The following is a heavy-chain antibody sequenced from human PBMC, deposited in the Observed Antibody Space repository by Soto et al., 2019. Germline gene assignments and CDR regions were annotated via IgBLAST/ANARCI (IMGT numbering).Heavy chain of an antibody. CDR3: ARAAAAGTLDFDY. CDR2: IYSGGST. J-gene: IGHJ4*02. CDR1: GFTVSSNY. D-gene: IGHD6-13*01. Sequence: EVQLVESGGGLVQPGGSLRLSCAASGFTVSSNYMSWVRQAPGKGLEWVSVIYSGGSTYYADSVKGRFTISRHNSKITLYLQMNSLRAEDTAVYYCARAAAAGTLDFDYWGQGTLVTVSS. V-gene: IGHV3-53*04.